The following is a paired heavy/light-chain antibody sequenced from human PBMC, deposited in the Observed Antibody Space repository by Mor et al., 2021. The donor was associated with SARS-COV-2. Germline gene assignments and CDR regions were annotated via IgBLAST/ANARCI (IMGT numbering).Heavy chain of an antibody. J-gene: IGHJ5*01. Sequence: QVRLQQWGAGLLRPSETLSLTCGVYGGSFSGYSWTWIRQPPGKGLEWIGEVNHSGGTNYNLSLESRATISVDTSKNQFSLRLRSMTAADTAVYYCATAGELLYWFDSWGQGTLVTVSS. CDR3: ATAGELLYWFDS. V-gene: IGHV4-34*01. CDR1: GGSFSGYS. D-gene: IGHD1-7*01. CDR2: VNHSGGT.
Light chain of an antibody. CDR3: QSYDSSLNGHYV. CDR2: ANN. J-gene: IGLJ1*01. CDR1: SSNIGAGYN. Sequence: QSVLTQPPSVSEAPGQRVTISCTGSSSNIGAGYNVHWYQQLPGTAPKLLIYANNNRPSGVPDRFSGSKSGTSASLAITGLQAEDEADYYCQSYDSSLNGHYVFGTGTKVTVL. V-gene: IGLV1-40*01.